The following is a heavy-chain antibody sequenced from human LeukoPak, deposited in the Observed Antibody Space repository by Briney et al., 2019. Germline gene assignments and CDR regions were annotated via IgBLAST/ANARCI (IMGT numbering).Heavy chain of an antibody. Sequence: GRSLRLSCAASGFTFSSYGMHWVRQAPGKGLEWAAYISYDGIYKNYTDSVKGRFTIARGNSKTTLSLQRISLRPEDSAVYFCAKDRSTGWYAGFDFWGQGTLVTVSS. D-gene: IGHD6-19*01. CDR2: ISYDGIYK. CDR3: AKDRSTGWYAGFDF. J-gene: IGHJ5*01. CDR1: GFTFSSYG. V-gene: IGHV3-30*18.